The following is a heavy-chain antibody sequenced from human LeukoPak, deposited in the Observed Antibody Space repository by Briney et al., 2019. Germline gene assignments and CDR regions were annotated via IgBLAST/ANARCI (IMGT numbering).Heavy chain of an antibody. V-gene: IGHV1-69*13. CDR1: GGTFSSYA. D-gene: IGHD3-16*02. CDR2: IIPIFGTA. CDR3: ARRPCDYVWGSYQSGHYYFDY. J-gene: IGHJ4*02. Sequence: ASVKVSCKASGGTFSSYAISWVRQAPGQGLEWMGGIIPIFGTANYAQKFQGRVTITADESTSTAYMELSSLRSEDTAVYYCARRPCDYVWGSYQSGHYYFDYWGQGTLVTVSS.